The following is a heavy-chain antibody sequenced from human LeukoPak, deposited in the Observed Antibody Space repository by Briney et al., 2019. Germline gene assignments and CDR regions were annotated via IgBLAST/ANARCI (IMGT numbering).Heavy chain of an antibody. V-gene: IGHV4-39*01. D-gene: IGHD6-13*01. CDR2: IYYSGST. CDR1: GGSIGSSTYY. Sequence: SETLSLTCTVSGGSIGSSTYYWGWIRQPPGKGLEWIGSIYYSGSTYYSPSLKSRVTISVDTSKNQFSLSLSSVTAADTAVYYCASRGYRDWGQGTLVTVSA. CDR3: ASRGYRD. J-gene: IGHJ4*02.